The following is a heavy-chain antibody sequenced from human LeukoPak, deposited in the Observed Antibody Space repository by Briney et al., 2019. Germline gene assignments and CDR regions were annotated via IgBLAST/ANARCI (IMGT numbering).Heavy chain of an antibody. J-gene: IGHJ4*02. D-gene: IGHD3-10*01. CDR2: INQSGTT. Sequence: KPSETLSLTCAVYGGSFSDYYWNWIRQPPGKGLEWIGEINQSGTTNYNPSLKSRLTISLDTSKNHFSLKLTSATAADTALYYCAGGATPGVFWGQGILVTVS. V-gene: IGHV4-34*01. CDR3: AGGATPGVF. CDR1: GGSFSDYY.